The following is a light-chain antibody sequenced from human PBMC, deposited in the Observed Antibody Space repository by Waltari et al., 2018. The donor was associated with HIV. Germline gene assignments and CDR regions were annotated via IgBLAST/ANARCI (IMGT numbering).Light chain of an antibody. Sequence: SYDLTQPPSVSVSPGQSASISCSGDRLGDKYVRWYQQNPGQSPVLVMYQDTKRPSGIPERFSASNSGNTATLTISGTQSIDEAEYFCLAWDTATPYVFGTGTKVTVL. V-gene: IGLV3-1*01. CDR2: QDT. J-gene: IGLJ1*01. CDR1: RLGDKY. CDR3: LAWDTATPYV.